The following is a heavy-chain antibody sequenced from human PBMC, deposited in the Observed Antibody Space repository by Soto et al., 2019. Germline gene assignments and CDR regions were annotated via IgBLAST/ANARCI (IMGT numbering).Heavy chain of an antibody. D-gene: IGHD3-3*01. CDR1: GVTFSNYG. J-gene: IGHJ4*02. CDR3: VRPGDVAALARKSDFPY. Sequence: QVQLVQSGAEVKKPGSSVKVSCKTSGVTFSNYGFSWVRQARGQGLEWMGGIIATFGTADYPQKFQDRVTITADISTSKISTELNRLRSEDTARYYCVRPGDVAALARKSDFPYWGQGTKVTGSS. V-gene: IGHV1-69*06. CDR2: IIATFGTA.